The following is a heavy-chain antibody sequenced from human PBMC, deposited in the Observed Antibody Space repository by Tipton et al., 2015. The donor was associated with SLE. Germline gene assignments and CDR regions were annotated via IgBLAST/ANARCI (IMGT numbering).Heavy chain of an antibody. Sequence: SLRLSCAASGFTFSSYGMHWVRQAPGKGLEWVAVIWYDGSNKYYADSVKGRFTISRDNSKNTLYLQMNSLRAEDTAVYYCAKDPGYSSIWYNWFDPWGQGTLVTVSS. CDR2: IWYDGSNK. CDR3: AKDPGYSSIWYNWFDP. J-gene: IGHJ5*02. V-gene: IGHV3-33*06. D-gene: IGHD6-13*01. CDR1: GFTFSSYG.